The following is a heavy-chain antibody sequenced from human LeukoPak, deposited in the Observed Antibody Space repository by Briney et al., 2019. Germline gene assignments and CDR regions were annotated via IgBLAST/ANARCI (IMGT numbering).Heavy chain of an antibody. J-gene: IGHJ4*02. CDR3: AREGGPAGTDY. CDR1: GRPISSYH. CDR2: IYTSGST. Sequence: SETLSLTCTVSGRPISSYHGRWTRQPAGEGLEWIGRIYTSGSTNYNPSLKSRVTMSVATSKNQFSLKLSSVTAADTAVYYCAREGGPAGTDYWGQGTLVSVSS. V-gene: IGHV4-4*07. D-gene: IGHD1-1*01.